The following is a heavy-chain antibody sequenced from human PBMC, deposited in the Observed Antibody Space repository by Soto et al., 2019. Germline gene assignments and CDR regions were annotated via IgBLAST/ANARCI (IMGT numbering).Heavy chain of an antibody. CDR1: GGSISSGGYY. Sequence: KPSETLSLTCTVSGGSISSGGYYWSWIRQHPGKGLGWIGYIYYSGSTYYNPSLKSRVTISVDTSKNQFSLKLSSVTAADTAVYYCAREIAVVAATTYYYYGMDVWGQGTTVTVSS. D-gene: IGHD2-15*01. CDR2: IYYSGST. V-gene: IGHV4-31*03. J-gene: IGHJ6*02. CDR3: AREIAVVAATTYYYYGMDV.